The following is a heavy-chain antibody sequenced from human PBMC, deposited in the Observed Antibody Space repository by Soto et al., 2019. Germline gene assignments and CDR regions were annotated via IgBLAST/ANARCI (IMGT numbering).Heavy chain of an antibody. D-gene: IGHD6-19*01. J-gene: IGHJ4*02. CDR2: ISSTGRTI. V-gene: IGHV3-11*01. Sequence: QVQLVETGGGLVKPGGSLRLSCAASGFTFSDHYNSWIRQAPGKGLEWLSYISSTGRTIYYANSVKGRFTISRDNARNSLNQEMRSLRAEDPAMYYYARRGSGWDFDHWGQGTLVTVSS. CDR3: ARRGSGWDFDH. CDR1: GFTFSDHY.